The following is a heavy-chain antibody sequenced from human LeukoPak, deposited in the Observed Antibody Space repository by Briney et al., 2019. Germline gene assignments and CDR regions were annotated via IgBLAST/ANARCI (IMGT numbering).Heavy chain of an antibody. Sequence: ASVKVSCEASGYTSTSYGISWVRQAPGQGLEWMGWISAYNGNTNYAQKLQGRVTMTTDTSTSTAYMELRSLRSDDTAVYYCASGTDSSSWSLGDYWGQGTLVTVSS. V-gene: IGHV1-18*01. CDR2: ISAYNGNT. D-gene: IGHD6-13*01. CDR1: GYTSTSYG. J-gene: IGHJ4*02. CDR3: ASGTDSSSWSLGDY.